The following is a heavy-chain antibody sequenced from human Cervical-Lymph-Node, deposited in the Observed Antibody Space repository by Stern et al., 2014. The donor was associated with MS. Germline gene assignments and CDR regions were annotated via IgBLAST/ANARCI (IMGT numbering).Heavy chain of an antibody. CDR2: INPNSGGT. CDR1: GYTFTGYY. J-gene: IGHJ4*02. D-gene: IGHD6-19*01. V-gene: IGHV1-2*06. CDR3: AREAAMAVAGTGVDY. Sequence: VKLVESGAEVKKPGASVKVSCKASGYTFTGYYMHWVRQAPGQGLERMGRINPNSGGTNYAQKFQGRVTMTRDTSISTAYMELSRLRSDDTAVYYCAREAAMAVAGTGVDYWGQGTLVTVSS.